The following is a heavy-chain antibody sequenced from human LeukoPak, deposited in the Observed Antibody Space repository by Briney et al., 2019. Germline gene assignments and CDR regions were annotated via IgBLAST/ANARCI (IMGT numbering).Heavy chain of an antibody. CDR1: GFTFSSSA. CDR3: AKGARVGAGKYYFDY. CDR2: ISGTGAST. Sequence: GGSLRLSCAASGFTFSSSAMSWVRQAPGKGLEWVSSISGTGASTYYADSVKGRFTISRDSSKNTLYLQMNSLRAEDTAVYYCAKGARVGAGKYYFDYWGQGTLVTVSS. D-gene: IGHD1-1*01. J-gene: IGHJ4*02. V-gene: IGHV3-23*01.